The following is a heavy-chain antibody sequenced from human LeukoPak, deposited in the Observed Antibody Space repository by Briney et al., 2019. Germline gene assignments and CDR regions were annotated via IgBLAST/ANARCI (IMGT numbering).Heavy chain of an antibody. CDR2: IKQDGSEK. CDR3: AKDLRLGELSFDY. V-gene: IGHV3-7*03. Sequence: GGSLRLSCAASGFTFSSYWMSWVRQAPGKGLEWVVNIKQDGSEKYYVDSVKGRFTISRDNSKNTLYLQMNSLRAEDTAVYYCAKDLRLGELSFDYWGQGTLVTVSS. D-gene: IGHD3-16*02. J-gene: IGHJ4*02. CDR1: GFTFSSYW.